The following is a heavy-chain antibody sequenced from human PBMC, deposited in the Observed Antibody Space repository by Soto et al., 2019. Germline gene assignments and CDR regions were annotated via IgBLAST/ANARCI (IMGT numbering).Heavy chain of an antibody. V-gene: IGHV1-18*01. CDR3: AMGIRFLEWLSGDY. CDR2: ISAYNGNT. J-gene: IGHJ4*02. D-gene: IGHD3-3*01. CDR1: GVTFTSYG. Sequence: VKASSEAPGVTFTSYGMSWPRQAHGQGLEWMGWISAYNGNTNYAQKLQGRVTMTTDTSTSTAYMELRSLRSDDTAVYYCAMGIRFLEWLSGDYWGQGTLVTVSS.